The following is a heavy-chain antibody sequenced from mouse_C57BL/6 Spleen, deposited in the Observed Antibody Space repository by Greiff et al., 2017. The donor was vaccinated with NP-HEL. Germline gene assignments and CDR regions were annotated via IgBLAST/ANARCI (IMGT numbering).Heavy chain of an antibody. CDR2: IYPGNSDT. Sequence: VQLQQSGTVLARPGASVKMSCKTSGYTFTSYWMHWEKQRPGQGLEWIGAIYPGNSDTSYNQKFKGKAKLTAVTSASTAYMELSSLTNEDSAVYYCTRDSITTGSYWYFDVWGTGTTVTVSS. D-gene: IGHD1-1*01. CDR1: GYTFTSYW. V-gene: IGHV1-5*01. CDR3: TRDSITTGSYWYFDV. J-gene: IGHJ1*03.